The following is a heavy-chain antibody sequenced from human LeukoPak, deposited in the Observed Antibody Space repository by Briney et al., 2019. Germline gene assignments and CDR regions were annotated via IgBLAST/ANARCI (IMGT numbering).Heavy chain of an antibody. CDR1: GFTFSNFA. CDR3: ARNEWADY. CDR2: ISGSSRTI. V-gene: IGHV3-48*02. Sequence: GGSLRLSCAASGFTFSNFAMTWVRQAPGKGPEWVSYISGSSRTIYYADSVKGRFTISRDNAKNSLYLQMNSLRDEDTAVYYCARNEWADYWGQGTLVTVSS. J-gene: IGHJ4*02. D-gene: IGHD1-26*01.